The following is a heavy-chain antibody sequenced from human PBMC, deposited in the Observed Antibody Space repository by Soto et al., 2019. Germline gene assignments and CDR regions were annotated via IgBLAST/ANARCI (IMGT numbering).Heavy chain of an antibody. CDR1: GYTFASYG. D-gene: IGHD2-2*01. V-gene: IGHV1-18*01. Sequence: QVQLVQSGAEVKKPGASVKVSCKASGYTFASYGISWVRQAPGQWLEWMGWISGYNSDTKYTQKFQGRVTMTTDTSTSTAYMELWSLRSDDTAVYYCARDRCTGTRCYLQYFDYWGQGTLVTVSS. J-gene: IGHJ4*02. CDR2: ISGYNSDT. CDR3: ARDRCTGTRCYLQYFDY.